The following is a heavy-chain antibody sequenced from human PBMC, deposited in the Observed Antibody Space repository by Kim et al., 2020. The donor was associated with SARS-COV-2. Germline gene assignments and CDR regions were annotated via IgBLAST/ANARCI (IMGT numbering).Heavy chain of an antibody. CDR2: ISYDGSNK. Sequence: GGSLRLSCAASGFTFSSYGMHWVRQAPGKGLEWVAVISYDGSNKYYADSVKGRFTISRDNSKNTLYLQMNSLRAEDTAVYYCARDYQKMIVVVIAPYYYYGMDVWGQGTTVTVSS. V-gene: IGHV3-33*05. J-gene: IGHJ6*02. D-gene: IGHD3-22*01. CDR1: GFTFSSYG. CDR3: ARDYQKMIVVVIAPYYYYGMDV.